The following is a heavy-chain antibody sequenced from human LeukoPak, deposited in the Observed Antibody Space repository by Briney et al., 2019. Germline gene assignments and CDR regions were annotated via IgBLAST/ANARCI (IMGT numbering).Heavy chain of an antibody. CDR3: AREGYYGSGSAAGYYYYGMDV. CDR2: IIPILGIA. J-gene: IGHJ6*02. V-gene: IGHV1-69*04. D-gene: IGHD3-10*01. CDR1: GGTFSSYA. Sequence: SVKVSCKASGGTFSSYAISWVRQAPGQGFEWMGRIIPILGIANYAQKFQGRVTITADESTSTAYMELSSLRSEDTAVYYCAREGYYGSGSAAGYYYYGMDVWGQGTTVTVSS.